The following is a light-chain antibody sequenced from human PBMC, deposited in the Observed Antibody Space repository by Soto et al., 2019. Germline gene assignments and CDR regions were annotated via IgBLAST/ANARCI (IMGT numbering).Light chain of an antibody. CDR1: QRVSSY. V-gene: IGKV3-11*01. J-gene: IGKJ1*01. CDR3: QQYESSPRT. CDR2: DRC. Sequence: EIVLTQSPATLSLSPGERATLSCRATQRVSSYLAWYEQKPGQGRRLLSYDRCNRSSGIPDRFSASVDRTDFSLSISRLEPEDFAVYYCQQYESSPRTFGQGTKV.